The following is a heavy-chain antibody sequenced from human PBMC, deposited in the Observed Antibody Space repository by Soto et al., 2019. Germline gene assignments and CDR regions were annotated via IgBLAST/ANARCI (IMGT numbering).Heavy chain of an antibody. Sequence: SETLSLTCTVSGGSISSGGYYWSWVRQHPGKGLEWIGYIYYSGSTYYNPSLKSRVTISVDTSKNQFSLKLSSVTAADTAVYYCARGRKMSIADPPYCYYMDVWGKGTTVTVSS. J-gene: IGHJ6*03. CDR1: GGSISSGGYY. D-gene: IGHD6-6*01. V-gene: IGHV4-31*03. CDR3: ARGRKMSIADPPYCYYMDV. CDR2: IYYSGST.